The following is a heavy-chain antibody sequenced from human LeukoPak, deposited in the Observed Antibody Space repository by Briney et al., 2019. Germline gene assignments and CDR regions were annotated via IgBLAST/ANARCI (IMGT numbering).Heavy chain of an antibody. J-gene: IGHJ3*02. CDR1: GFTFSSYS. Sequence: GGSLRLSCAASGFTFSSYSMHWVRQAPGKGLEWVSSTSSGSSYIYYADSVKGRFTISRDNAKNSLYLQMNSLRAEDTAVYYCARDLGPVGATDAFDIWGQGTMVTVSS. CDR3: ARDLGPVGATDAFDI. CDR2: TSSGSSYI. D-gene: IGHD1-26*01. V-gene: IGHV3-21*01.